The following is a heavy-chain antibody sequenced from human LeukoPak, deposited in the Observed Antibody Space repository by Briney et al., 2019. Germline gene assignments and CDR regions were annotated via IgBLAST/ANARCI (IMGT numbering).Heavy chain of an antibody. CDR3: ARVSSSGYGVSSGLFY. D-gene: IGHD5-18*01. CDR2: IYTSGST. J-gene: IGHJ4*02. Sequence: SETLSLTCTVSGGSISSYYWSWIRQPAGKGLEWIGRIYTSGSTNYNPSLKSRVTMSVDTSKNQFSLKLSSVTAADTALYYCARVSSSGYGVSSGLFYWGQGTLVTVSS. CDR1: GGSISSYY. V-gene: IGHV4-4*07.